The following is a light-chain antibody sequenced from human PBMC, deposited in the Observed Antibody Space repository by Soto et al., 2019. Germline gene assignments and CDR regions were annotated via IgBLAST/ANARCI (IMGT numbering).Light chain of an antibody. V-gene: IGKV3-15*01. Sequence: DTVMTQSPATLSVSPEETATLSCRASESVGSHLAWYQQKPGQAPRLLIYGVSTRATGIPARFRGSGSETEFTLTISILQSEDFAVYYCQQYDNWPPWTFGQGTKVDIK. J-gene: IGKJ1*01. CDR2: GVS. CDR3: QQYDNWPPWT. CDR1: ESVGSH.